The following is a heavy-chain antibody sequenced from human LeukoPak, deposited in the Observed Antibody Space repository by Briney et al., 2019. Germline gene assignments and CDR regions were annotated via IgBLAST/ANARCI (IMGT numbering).Heavy chain of an antibody. V-gene: IGHV3-21*04. CDR3: AGDLMGYSSGWTHDAFDI. CDR2: ISSSSSYI. D-gene: IGHD6-19*01. J-gene: IGHJ3*02. Sequence: GGSLRLSCEASGSTFSSYSMNWVRQAPGKGLEKPSSISSSSSYIYYADSVKGRFTISRDNAKNSLYLQMNSLRAEDTAVYYCAGDLMGYSSGWTHDAFDIWGQGTMVTVSS. CDR1: GSTFSSYS.